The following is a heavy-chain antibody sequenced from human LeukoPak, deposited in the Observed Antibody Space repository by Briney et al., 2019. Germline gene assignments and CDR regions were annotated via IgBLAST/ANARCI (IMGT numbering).Heavy chain of an antibody. CDR2: VYSCDST. D-gene: IGHD3-10*01. V-gene: IGHV3-53*01. Sequence: PGGSLRLSCAASGFTVSSNYKSWVRDPPAAGLERVSLVYSCDSTSYADPVKGRFTISRDNPKNTLYLQMNSVRAEDTAVYYCARVTMVRGVSPDFDYWGQGTLVTVSS. CDR1: GFTVSSNY. J-gene: IGHJ4*02. CDR3: ARVTMVRGVSPDFDY.